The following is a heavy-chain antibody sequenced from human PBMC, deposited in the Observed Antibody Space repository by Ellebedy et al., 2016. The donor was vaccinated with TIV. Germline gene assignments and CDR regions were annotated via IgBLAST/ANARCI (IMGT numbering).Heavy chain of an antibody. CDR1: AGSISSSSYY. D-gene: IGHD3-22*01. Sequence: MPSETLSLTCTVSAGSISSSSYYWGWIRQPPGKGLDWIGYIYYSGSTNYNPSLKSRVTISVDTSKNQFSLKLSSVTAADTAVYYCARHSSGYYGDFDYWGQGTLVTVSS. J-gene: IGHJ4*02. V-gene: IGHV4-61*05. CDR2: IYYSGST. CDR3: ARHSSGYYGDFDY.